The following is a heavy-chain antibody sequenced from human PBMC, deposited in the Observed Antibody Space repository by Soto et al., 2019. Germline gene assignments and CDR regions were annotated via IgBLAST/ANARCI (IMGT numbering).Heavy chain of an antibody. CDR2: MNPNSGNT. Sequence: ASVKVSCKASGYTFTNYDINWVRHATGQGLEWMGWMNPNSGNTGYAQKFQGRVTMTRDTSINTAYMELSSLRSEDTAVYYCVRLPDFFDVLTDRRGYNAYSAQGSSVTVSA. CDR3: VRLPDFFDVLTDRRGYNAY. CDR1: GYTFTNYD. V-gene: IGHV1-8*01. J-gene: IGHJ4*02. D-gene: IGHD3-9*01.